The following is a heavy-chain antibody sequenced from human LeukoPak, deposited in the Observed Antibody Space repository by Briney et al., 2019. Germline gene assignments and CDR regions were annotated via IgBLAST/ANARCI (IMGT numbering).Heavy chain of an antibody. D-gene: IGHD6-19*01. CDR2: ISSSGDSL. CDR3: AKRLAMTGTYHFDY. J-gene: IGHJ4*02. Sequence: GGSLRLSCAASGFTFSDYYMTWIRQAPGKGLEWVSFISSSGDSLYYADSVRGRFTISRDNAKNSLYLQMNSLRAEDTAVYYCAKRLAMTGTYHFDYWGQGTLVTVSS. V-gene: IGHV3-11*01. CDR1: GFTFSDYY.